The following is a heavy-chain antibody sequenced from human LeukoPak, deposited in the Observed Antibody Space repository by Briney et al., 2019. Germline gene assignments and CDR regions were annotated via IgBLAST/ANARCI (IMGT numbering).Heavy chain of an antibody. V-gene: IGHV3-74*01. Sequence: AGGSLRLSCAASGFIFSSYWMHWVRQAPGKGLVWVSRINSDGSSTSYADSVKGRFTISRDNAKNTLYLQMNSLRAEDTAVYYCTRDRLYCGGDCLDPWGQGTLVTVSS. J-gene: IGHJ5*02. CDR3: TRDRLYCGGDCLDP. CDR2: INSDGSST. D-gene: IGHD2-21*02. CDR1: GFIFSSYW.